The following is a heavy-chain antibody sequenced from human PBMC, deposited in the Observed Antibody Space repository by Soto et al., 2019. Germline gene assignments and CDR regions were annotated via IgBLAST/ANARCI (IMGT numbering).Heavy chain of an antibody. Sequence: GGSLRLSCAAAGFTFSSYWMSWVRQAPGKGLEWVANIKQDGSEKYYVDSVKGRFTISRDNAKNSLYLQMNSLRAEDTAVYYCARDQSNYALYYFDYWGQGTLVTVSS. V-gene: IGHV3-7*01. D-gene: IGHD4-4*01. CDR2: IKQDGSEK. J-gene: IGHJ4*02. CDR1: GFTFSSYW. CDR3: ARDQSNYALYYFDY.